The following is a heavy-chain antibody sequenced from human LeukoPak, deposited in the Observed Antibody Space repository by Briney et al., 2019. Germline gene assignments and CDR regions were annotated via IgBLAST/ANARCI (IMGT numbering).Heavy chain of an antibody. CDR2: MYTGGGR. CDR1: GFSGSNYY. Sequence: GSLRLSCAASGFSGSNYYMSWVRQPPGKGLEWVSVMYTGGGRYYGDSVKGRFTISRDNSKNTVFLQMNSLRVEDTALYYCTRGQSYCGADCYSDWGQGTLVTVSS. V-gene: IGHV3-66*01. CDR3: TRGQSYCGADCYSD. D-gene: IGHD2-21*02. J-gene: IGHJ4*02.